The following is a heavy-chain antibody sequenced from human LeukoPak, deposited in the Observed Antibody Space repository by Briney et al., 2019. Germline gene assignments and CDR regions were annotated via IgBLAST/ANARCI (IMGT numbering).Heavy chain of an antibody. CDR1: GFTFSSYA. V-gene: IGHV3-23*01. Sequence: PGASLRLSCAASGFTFSSYAMSWVRQAPGKGLEWVSGTSGSGGSTYYADYVKGRFTISRDNSKNTLYLQMNSLRVEDTAVYYCAKVQNDARLLRFLEWLFDYWGQGTLVTVSS. CDR3: AKVQNDARLLRFLEWLFDY. D-gene: IGHD3-3*01. J-gene: IGHJ4*02. CDR2: TSGSGGST.